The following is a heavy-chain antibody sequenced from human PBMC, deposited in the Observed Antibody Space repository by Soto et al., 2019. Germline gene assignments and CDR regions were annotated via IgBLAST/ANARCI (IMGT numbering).Heavy chain of an antibody. CDR3: AREKQQLVPWFDP. J-gene: IGHJ5*02. CDR1: GFTFSSYW. Sequence: GGSLRLSCAASGFTFSSYWMHWVRQAPGKGLVWVSRIDSDGSSTSYADSVKGRFTISRDNAKNTLYLQMNSLRAEDTAVYYCAREKQQLVPWFDPWGQGTLVTVSS. V-gene: IGHV3-74*01. CDR2: IDSDGSST. D-gene: IGHD6-13*01.